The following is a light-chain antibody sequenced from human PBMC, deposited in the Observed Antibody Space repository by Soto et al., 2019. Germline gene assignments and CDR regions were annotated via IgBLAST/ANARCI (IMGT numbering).Light chain of an antibody. Sequence: QSALTQPLSASGSPGQSVAISCTGTNSDIGNYNFVSWYQQHPGKAPKLMIYEVNKRPSGVPDRFSGSKSGNTASLTVSGLQPEDEADYYCSSYAGSNNLLFGGGTKLTVL. CDR1: NSDIGNYNF. CDR3: SSYAGSNNLL. CDR2: EVN. J-gene: IGLJ2*01. V-gene: IGLV2-8*01.